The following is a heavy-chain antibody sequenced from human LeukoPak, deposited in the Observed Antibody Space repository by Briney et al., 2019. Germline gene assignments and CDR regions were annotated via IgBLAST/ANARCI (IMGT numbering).Heavy chain of an antibody. CDR2: IWYDGSNK. V-gene: IGHV3-33*01. D-gene: IGHD4-17*01. CDR1: GFTFSSYG. Sequence: TGGSLRLSCAASGFTFSSYGMHWARQAPGKGREGVAVIWYDGSNKYYADSVKGRFTISRDNSKNTLYLQMNSLRAEDTAVYYCARDAEDYGDQEPNWFDPWGQGTLVTVSS. J-gene: IGHJ5*02. CDR3: ARDAEDYGDQEPNWFDP.